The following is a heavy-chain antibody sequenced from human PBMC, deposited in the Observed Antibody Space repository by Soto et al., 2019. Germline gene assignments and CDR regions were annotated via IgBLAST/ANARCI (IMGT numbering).Heavy chain of an antibody. Sequence: PGGSLRLSCAASGFTFSSYAMHWVRQAPGKGLEWVAVISYDGSNKYYADSVKGRFTISRDNSKNTLYLQMNSLRAEDTAVYYCARDHPHWGDYDSSGYLYNWFDPWGQGTLVTVSS. CDR1: GFTFSSYA. CDR2: ISYDGSNK. J-gene: IGHJ5*02. V-gene: IGHV3-30-3*01. CDR3: ARDHPHWGDYDSSGYLYNWFDP. D-gene: IGHD3-22*01.